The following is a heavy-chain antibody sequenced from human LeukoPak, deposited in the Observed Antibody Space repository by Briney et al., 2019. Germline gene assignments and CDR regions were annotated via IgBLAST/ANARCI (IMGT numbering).Heavy chain of an antibody. CDR1: GGSISDSY. J-gene: IGHJ6*04. V-gene: IGHV4-59*01. Sequence: PSETLSLTCTVSGGSISDSYWSWVRQPPGKGLEWIGYIYNTGSTNYNPSLETRVTISVDTSKKQFSLRLSSVTAADTAGYYCARESTVLTGYYHYRMDVWGKGTTVTVSS. CDR3: ARESTVLTGYYHYRMDV. CDR2: IYNTGST. D-gene: IGHD3-9*01.